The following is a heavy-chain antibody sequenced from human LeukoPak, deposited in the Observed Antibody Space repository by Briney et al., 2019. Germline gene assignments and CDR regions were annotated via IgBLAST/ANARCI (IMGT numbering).Heavy chain of an antibody. J-gene: IGHJ6*03. CDR2: IKNSGIDT. Sequence: GGSLRLSCVGSGFMFSNYYMYWVRQAPGKGLVWVSRIKNSGIDTIYADSVKGRFTVSRDNAKNTVYLQMSSLRAEDTAVYYCARGGYGHNMDVWGEGTTVTVSS. CDR3: ARGGYGHNMDV. D-gene: IGHD3-10*01. CDR1: GFMFSNYY. V-gene: IGHV3-74*01.